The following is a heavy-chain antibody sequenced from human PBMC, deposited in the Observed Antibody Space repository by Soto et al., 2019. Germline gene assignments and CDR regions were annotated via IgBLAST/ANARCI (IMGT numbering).Heavy chain of an antibody. J-gene: IGHJ4*02. V-gene: IGHV3-23*01. Sequence: GGSLRLSCAASGFTFSSYAMSWVRQAPGKGLEWVSAISGSGGSTYYADSVKGRFTISRDNSKNTLYLQMNSLRAEDTAVYYCAKDTRKYSSGGGFFDYWGQGTLVTVSS. CDR3: AKDTRKYSSGGGFFDY. CDR2: ISGSGGST. CDR1: GFTFSSYA. D-gene: IGHD6-19*01.